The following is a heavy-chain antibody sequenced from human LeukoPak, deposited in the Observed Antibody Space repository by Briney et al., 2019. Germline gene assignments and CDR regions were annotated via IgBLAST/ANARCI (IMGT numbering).Heavy chain of an antibody. D-gene: IGHD3-10*01. V-gene: IGHV1-2*02. CDR3: ARAYRVTDTFDY. Sequence: ASVKVSCKASGYTFTRYYMHWVRQAPGQGLEWMGWISPNSGGTNYAQKFQGRVTMTRDTSISTAYMELSRLRSDDTAVYYCARAYRVTDTFDYWGQGTLVTVSS. CDR1: GYTFTRYY. J-gene: IGHJ4*02. CDR2: ISPNSGGT.